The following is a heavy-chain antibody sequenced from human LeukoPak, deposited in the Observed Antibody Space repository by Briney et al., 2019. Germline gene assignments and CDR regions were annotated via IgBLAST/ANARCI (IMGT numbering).Heavy chain of an antibody. D-gene: IGHD4-23*01. V-gene: IGHV1-2*02. CDR1: GYTFTSYG. CDR2: INPNSGGT. Sequence: ASVKVSCKASGYTFTSYGISWVRQAPGQGLEWMGWINPNSGGTNYAQKFQGRVTMTRDTSISTAYMELSRLRSDDTAVYYCARDAEPYGGKEYYFDYWGQGTLVTVSS. J-gene: IGHJ4*02. CDR3: ARDAEPYGGKEYYFDY.